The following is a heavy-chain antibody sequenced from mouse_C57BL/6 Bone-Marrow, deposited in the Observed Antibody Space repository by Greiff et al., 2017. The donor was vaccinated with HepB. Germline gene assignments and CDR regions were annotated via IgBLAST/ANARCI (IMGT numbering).Heavy chain of an antibody. D-gene: IGHD3-1*01. CDR3: ARERGLTLDY. CDR2: ISDGGSYT. CDR1: GFTFSSYA. Sequence: EVKVVESGGGLVKPGGSLKLSCAASGFTFSSYAMSWVRQTPEKRLEWVATISDGGSYTYYPDNVKGRFTISRDNAKNNLYLQMSHLKSEDTAMYYCARERGLTLDYWGQGTTLTVSS. J-gene: IGHJ2*01. V-gene: IGHV5-4*01.